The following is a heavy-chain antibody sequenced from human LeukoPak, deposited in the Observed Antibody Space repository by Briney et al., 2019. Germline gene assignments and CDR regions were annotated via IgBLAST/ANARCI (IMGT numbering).Heavy chain of an antibody. D-gene: IGHD2-2*01. CDR2: ISGSGGST. CDR3: ATGRTIVVVPAAMPDY. Sequence: GGSLRLSCAASGFTFSSDAMSSVRQDPGKWLEWVSAISGSGGSTYYADSVKGRFTISRDNSKNTLYLQMNSLRAEDTAVYYCATGRTIVVVPAAMPDYWGQGTLVTVSS. J-gene: IGHJ4*02. V-gene: IGHV3-23*01. CDR1: GFTFSSDA.